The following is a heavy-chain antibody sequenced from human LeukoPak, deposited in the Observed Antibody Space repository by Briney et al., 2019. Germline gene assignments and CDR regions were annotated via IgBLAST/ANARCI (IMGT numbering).Heavy chain of an antibody. J-gene: IGHJ2*01. D-gene: IGHD2-2*01. CDR2: INTDGSST. V-gene: IGHV3-74*01. CDR3: AKAPDTAILQYYWYFDF. CDR1: GFTFSSYW. Sequence: TGGSLRLSCAASGFTFSSYWMHWVRQAPGKGLVWVSRINTDGSSTSYADSVKGRFTISRDNAKNTLYLQMNGLRTDDTAVYYCAKAPDTAILQYYWYFDFWGRGTLVTVSS.